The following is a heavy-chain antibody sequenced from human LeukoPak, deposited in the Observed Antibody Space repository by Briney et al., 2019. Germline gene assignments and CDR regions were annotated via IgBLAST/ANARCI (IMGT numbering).Heavy chain of an antibody. Sequence: ASVKVSCKASGYTFTDYHMHWVRQAPGQGLEWIGWINPNSGGTNYAQKFQGRVTMTTDTSISTAYMEVSRLRSDDTAVYYCARVRIGQQLDKYYYYAMDVWGQGTTVTVSS. CDR1: GYTFTDYH. CDR3: ARVRIGQQLDKYYYYAMDV. J-gene: IGHJ6*02. V-gene: IGHV1-2*02. D-gene: IGHD6-13*01. CDR2: INPNSGGT.